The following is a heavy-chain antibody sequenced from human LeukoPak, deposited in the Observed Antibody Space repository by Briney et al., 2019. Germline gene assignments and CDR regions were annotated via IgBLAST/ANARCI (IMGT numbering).Heavy chain of an antibody. V-gene: IGHV4-59*08. D-gene: IGHD1-26*01. CDR1: GGSITGYY. CDR2: VFYSGTT. CDR3: ARSSGSYPLAFDAFDI. J-gene: IGHJ3*02. Sequence: PSETLSLTCTVSGGSITGYYWSWIRQPPGKGLEWIGYVFYSGTTLYNPSVKSRVTMSVDTSKTQFSLKLTSVTAADTAVYYCARSSGSYPLAFDAFDIWGQGTMVTVSS.